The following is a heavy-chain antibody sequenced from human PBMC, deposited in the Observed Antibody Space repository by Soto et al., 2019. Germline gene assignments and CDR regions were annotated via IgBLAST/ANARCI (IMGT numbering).Heavy chain of an antibody. CDR1: GFTFSSYA. CDR2: ISGSGGST. V-gene: IGHV3-23*01. J-gene: IGHJ6*02. CDR3: AKVLVKPFQNYYYGMDV. Sequence: GGSLRLSCAASGFTFSSYAMSWVRQAPGKGLEWVSAISGSGGSTYYADSVKGRFTISRDNSKNTLYLQMNSLTAEDTAVYYCAKVLVKPFQNYYYGMDVWGQGTTVTVSS. D-gene: IGHD6-13*01.